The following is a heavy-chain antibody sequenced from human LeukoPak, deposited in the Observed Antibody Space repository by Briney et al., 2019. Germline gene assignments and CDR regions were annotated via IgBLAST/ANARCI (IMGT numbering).Heavy chain of an antibody. CDR2: IKPDSGAA. V-gene: IGHV1-2*02. Sequence: GASVKVSCKASGYTFTDYYLYWVRQAPGQGLEWMGWIKPDSGAAVYARKFQGRATITRDTSITTAYMELSWLTSDDTAVYCTIDYGFDYWGQGSLVTVSS. D-gene: IGHD4/OR15-4a*01. J-gene: IGHJ4*02. CDR3: IDYGFDY. CDR1: GYTFTDYY.